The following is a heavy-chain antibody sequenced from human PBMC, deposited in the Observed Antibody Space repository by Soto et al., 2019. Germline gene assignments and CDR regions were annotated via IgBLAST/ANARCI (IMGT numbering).Heavy chain of an antibody. CDR1: GDSVSSNSVT. Sequence: QVQLQQSGPGLVKPSQTLSLTCAISGDSVSSNSVTWDWIRQSPSIGLEWLGRTYYRSKWYYDYAISVKRRIPINPDTSKNQFSLQLNSVTPEDTAVYYCARLIGNSWFLAWGQGTLVTVSS. D-gene: IGHD6-13*01. CDR3: ARLIGNSWFLA. V-gene: IGHV6-1*01. J-gene: IGHJ4*02. CDR2: TYYRSKWYY.